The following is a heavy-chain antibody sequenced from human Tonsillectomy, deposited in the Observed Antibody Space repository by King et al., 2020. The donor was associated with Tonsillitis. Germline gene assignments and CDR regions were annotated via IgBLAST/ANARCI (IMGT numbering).Heavy chain of an antibody. D-gene: IGHD3-16*02. CDR2: FDPEHGET. CDR1: GYTLTELS. Sequence: QLVQYGAEVKKPGASVKVSCKVSGYTLTELSMHWLRQAPGKRLDWMGGFDPEHGETIYAQNFQGRVTMTEDTSTDTAYVELSSLRSEDTAVYYCATVHPYDYVWGSYRAFDYWGQGTLVSVSS. J-gene: IGHJ4*02. CDR3: ATVHPYDYVWGSYRAFDY. V-gene: IGHV1-24*01.